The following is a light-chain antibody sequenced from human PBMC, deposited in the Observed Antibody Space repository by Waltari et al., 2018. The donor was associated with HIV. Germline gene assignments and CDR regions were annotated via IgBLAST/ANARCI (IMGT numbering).Light chain of an antibody. CDR3: AAWDDSLSGRYV. V-gene: IGLV1-47*01. CDR1: SSNIGSNY. CDR2: RNK. J-gene: IGLJ1*01. Sequence: QSVLTQPPSASGTSGQRVTISCSGSSSNIGSNYVYWYQQLPGTAPKLLIYRNKQRPSGFPDRFSGSKSGTSASLAISGLRSEDEADYYCAAWDDSLSGRYVFGTGTKVTVL.